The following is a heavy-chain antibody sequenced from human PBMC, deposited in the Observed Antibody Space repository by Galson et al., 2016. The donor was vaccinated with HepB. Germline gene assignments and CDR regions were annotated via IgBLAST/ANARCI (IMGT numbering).Heavy chain of an antibody. V-gene: IGHV3-23*01. Sequence: SLRLSCAASGFTFRSYAMTWLRQGPGKGVEWVSSISASGTRAFYADAVKGRFTMSRDNSKNTLYVQMDSLRVEDTAVYYCAKDRQETYYGSGSYYKSWGQGTLVTVSS. J-gene: IGHJ5*02. D-gene: IGHD3-10*01. CDR1: GFTFRSYA. CDR3: AKDRQETYYGSGSYYKS. CDR2: ISASGTRA.